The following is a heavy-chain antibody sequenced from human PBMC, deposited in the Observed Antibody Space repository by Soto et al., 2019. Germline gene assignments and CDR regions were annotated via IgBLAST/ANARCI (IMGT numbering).Heavy chain of an antibody. J-gene: IGHJ6*03. CDR1: GYTFTSYG. V-gene: IGHV1-18*01. D-gene: IGHD1-20*01. CDR3: ARLVGPYRITGTPRHPYYYYYMDV. Sequence: ASVKVSCKASGYTFTSYGISWVRQAPGQGLEWMGWISAYNGNTNYAQKLQGRVTMTTDTSTSTAYMELRSLRSDDTAVYYCARLVGPYRITGTPRHPYYYYYMDVWGKGTTVTVSS. CDR2: ISAYNGNT.